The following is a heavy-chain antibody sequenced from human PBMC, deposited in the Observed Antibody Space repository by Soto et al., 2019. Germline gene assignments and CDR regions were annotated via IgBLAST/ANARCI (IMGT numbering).Heavy chain of an antibody. CDR2: IYYSGST. D-gene: IGHD4-17*01. Sequence: PSETLSLTCTVSGGSISSSSYYWGWIRQPPGKGLEWIGSIYYSGSTYYNPSLKSRVTISVDTSKNQFSLKLSSVTAADTAVYYCARPVYGDYVQGYFDYWGQGTLVTVSS. V-gene: IGHV4-39*01. CDR1: GGSISSSSYY. J-gene: IGHJ4*02. CDR3: ARPVYGDYVQGYFDY.